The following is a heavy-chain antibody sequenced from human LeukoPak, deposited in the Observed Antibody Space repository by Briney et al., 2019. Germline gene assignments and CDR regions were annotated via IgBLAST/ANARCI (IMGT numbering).Heavy chain of an antibody. Sequence: GGSLRLSCAASGFTFSSYAMNWVRQAPGKGLEWVSGISGSGGSTYYAGSVKGRFTISRDNSKNTLYLQMNSLRAEDTAVYYCAKDRTLFSTTVTTLDYWGQGTLVTVSS. J-gene: IGHJ4*02. D-gene: IGHD4-11*01. CDR3: AKDRTLFSTTVTTLDY. V-gene: IGHV3-23*01. CDR1: GFTFSSYA. CDR2: ISGSGGST.